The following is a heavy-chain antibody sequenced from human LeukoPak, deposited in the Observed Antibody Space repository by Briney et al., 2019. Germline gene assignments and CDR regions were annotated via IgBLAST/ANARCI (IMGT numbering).Heavy chain of an antibody. CDR2: INPKSGGT. Sequence: MHWVRQAPGQGLEWMGWINPKSGGTNFAQKFQGRVTMTRDTSISTAYMEFSRLRSADTAVYYCARSQDRDRRVTNDYWGQGTLVTVSS. J-gene: IGHJ4*02. V-gene: IGHV1-2*02. D-gene: IGHD3-10*01. CDR3: ARSQDRDRRVTNDY.